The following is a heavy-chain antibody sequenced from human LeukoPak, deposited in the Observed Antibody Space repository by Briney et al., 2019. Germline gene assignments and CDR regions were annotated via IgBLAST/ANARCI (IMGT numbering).Heavy chain of an antibody. D-gene: IGHD2-15*01. CDR3: ARADCRGGACSLDF. J-gene: IGHJ4*02. CDR2: ISSGGTSM. Sequence: PGGSLRLSCAASGFSFSAYPNPWVRQAPGKGLEWVSSISSGGTSMSFAQSLQGRFIISRENTWKSLSLQMNSLRPEDTAVYYCARADCRGGACSLDFWGQGTLVTVSA. V-gene: IGHV3-21*01. CDR1: GFSFSAYP.